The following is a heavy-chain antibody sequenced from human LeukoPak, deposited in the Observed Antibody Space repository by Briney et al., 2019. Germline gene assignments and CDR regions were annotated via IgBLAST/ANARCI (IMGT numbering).Heavy chain of an antibody. J-gene: IGHJ5*02. Sequence: GGSLRLSCAASGFTIGRLWMHWVRQAPGKGLVWVSRSEGDDSTTTYADSVKGRFTVSRDTAKNTLYLQMNSLRVEDTAEYYCAKLDWLDPWGQGTLVTVSP. V-gene: IGHV3-74*03. CDR1: GFTIGRLW. CDR3: AKLDWLDP. CDR2: SEGDDSTT.